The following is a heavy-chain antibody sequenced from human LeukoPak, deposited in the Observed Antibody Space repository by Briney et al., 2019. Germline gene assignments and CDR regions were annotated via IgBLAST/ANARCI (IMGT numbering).Heavy chain of an antibody. D-gene: IGHD3-22*01. CDR1: GYTFTGYY. Sequence: ASVTVSCKASGYTFTGYYMHWVRQAPGQGLEWMGLINPNSGGTNYAQKFQGRVNMTRDKSISTAYMELSRLRSDDTAVYYCARVPRSSGYSRHFDYWAREPWSPSPQ. V-gene: IGHV1-2*02. CDR2: INPNSGGT. CDR3: ARVPRSSGYSRHFDY. J-gene: IGHJ4*02.